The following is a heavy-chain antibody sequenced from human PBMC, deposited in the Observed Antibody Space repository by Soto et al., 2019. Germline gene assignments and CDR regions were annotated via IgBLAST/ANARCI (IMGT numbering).Heavy chain of an antibody. V-gene: IGHV1-69*13. D-gene: IGHD3-22*01. CDR1: GGTFSSYA. Sequence: GASVKVSCKASGGTFSSYAISWVRQAPGQGLEWMGGIIPIFGTANYAQKFQGRVTITADESTSTAYMELSSLRSEDTAVYYCAREEPYDSSGYTDNCFDPWGQGTLVTVSS. J-gene: IGHJ5*02. CDR3: AREEPYDSSGYTDNCFDP. CDR2: IIPIFGTA.